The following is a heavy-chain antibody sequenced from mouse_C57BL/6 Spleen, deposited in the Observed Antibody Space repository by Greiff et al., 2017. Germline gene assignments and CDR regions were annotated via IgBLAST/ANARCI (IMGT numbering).Heavy chain of an antibody. V-gene: IGHV5-17*01. D-gene: IGHD2-1*01. CDR3: ARPGYGNYYFDY. CDR1: GFTFSDYG. Sequence: EVHLVESGGGLVKPGGSLKLSCAASGFTFSDYGMHWVRQAPEKGLEWVAYISSGSSTIYYADTVKGRFTISRDNAKNTLFLQMTSLRSEDTAMYYCARPGYGNYYFDYWGQGTTLTVSS. CDR2: ISSGSSTI. J-gene: IGHJ2*01.